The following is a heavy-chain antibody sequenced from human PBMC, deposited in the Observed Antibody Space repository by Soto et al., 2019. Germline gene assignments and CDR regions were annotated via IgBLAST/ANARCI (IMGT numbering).Heavy chain of an antibody. D-gene: IGHD3-10*01. CDR1: GGSISSSSYY. CDR3: ASQQYYYGAGSYVDYYYYGMDV. CDR2: IYYSGST. J-gene: IGHJ6*02. V-gene: IGHV4-39*01. Sequence: SETLSLTCTVSGGSISSSSYYWGWIRQPPGKGLEWIGSIYYSGSTYYNPSLKSRVTISVDTSKNQFSLKLSSVTAADTAVYYCASQQYYYGAGSYVDYYYYGMDVRGQGTKVTVSS.